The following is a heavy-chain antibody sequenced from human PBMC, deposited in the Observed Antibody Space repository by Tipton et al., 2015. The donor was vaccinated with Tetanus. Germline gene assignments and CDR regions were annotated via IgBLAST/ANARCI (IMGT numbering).Heavy chain of an antibody. V-gene: IGHV3-9*01. CDR1: EFSFSSYW. J-gene: IGHJ6*02. D-gene: IGHD5-24*01. CDR2: ITWNSGTT. CDR3: AKDFGLWSQFYYYYYGMDA. Sequence: SLRLSCAASEFSFSSYWMHWVRQVPGRGLEWVSGITWNSGTTVYADSVKGRFTISRDNAKNSLYLQMNSLRPEDTAVYYCAKDFGLWSQFYYYYYGMDAWGQGTTVTVSS.